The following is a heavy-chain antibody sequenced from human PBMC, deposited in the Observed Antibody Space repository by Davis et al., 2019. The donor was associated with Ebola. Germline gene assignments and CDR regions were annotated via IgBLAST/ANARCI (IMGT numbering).Heavy chain of an antibody. CDR3: AREEGLLNYFDY. CDR2: INPSGGST. Sequence: AASVKVSCKASGFTFSSSGMQWVRQAPGQGLEWMGIINPSGGSTSYAQKFQGRVTMTRDTSTSTVYMELSSLRSEDTAVYYCAREEGLLNYFDYWGQGTLVTVSS. V-gene: IGHV1-46*01. J-gene: IGHJ4*02. CDR1: GFTFSSSG. D-gene: IGHD1-26*01.